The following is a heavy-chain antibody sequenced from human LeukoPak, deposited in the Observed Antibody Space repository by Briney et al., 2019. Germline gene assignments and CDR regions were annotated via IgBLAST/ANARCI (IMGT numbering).Heavy chain of an antibody. CDR3: AKDGDWFFDY. Sequence: GRFLRLSCAASGFTFSSYGMHWVRQAPGKGLEWVAVISYDGSNKYYADSVKGRFTISRDNSKNTLYLQMNSLRAEDTAVYYCAKDGDWFFDYWGQGTLVTVSS. CDR2: ISYDGSNK. D-gene: IGHD2-21*02. J-gene: IGHJ4*02. CDR1: GFTFSSYG. V-gene: IGHV3-30*18.